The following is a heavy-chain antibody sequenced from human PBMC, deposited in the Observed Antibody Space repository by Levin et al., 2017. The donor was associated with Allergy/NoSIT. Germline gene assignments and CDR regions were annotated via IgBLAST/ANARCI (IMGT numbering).Heavy chain of an antibody. CDR1: GFVLSSYW. J-gene: IGHJ4*02. Sequence: GESLKISCAASGFVLSSYWMSWVRQAPGKGLEWVALIKQDGGEKYYVDSVKGRFTISRDNANNSVYLQMNSLRDEDTAVYFCGRDAGRKRDYWGQGTRVTVSS. V-gene: IGHV3-7*01. CDR2: IKQDGGEK. CDR3: GRDAGRKRDY.